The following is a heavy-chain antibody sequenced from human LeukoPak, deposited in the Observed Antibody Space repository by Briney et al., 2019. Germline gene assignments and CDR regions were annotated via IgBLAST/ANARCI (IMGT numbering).Heavy chain of an antibody. V-gene: IGHV4-59*11. CDR2: IYDSGTP. CDR3: ARRPYSIPGYFDL. Sequence: TPSETLSLTCTVSGDSITDHYWTWIRQPPGKRLECIGYIYDSGTPYYNPSFQSRVTMSLDTAKNQFFLRLTSLTAADTAVYFCARRPYSIPGYFDLWGRGAQVTVSS. J-gene: IGHJ2*01. CDR1: GDSITDHY. D-gene: IGHD2-21*01.